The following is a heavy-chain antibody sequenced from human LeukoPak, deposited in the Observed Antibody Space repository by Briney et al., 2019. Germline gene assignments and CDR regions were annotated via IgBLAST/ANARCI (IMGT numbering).Heavy chain of an antibody. D-gene: IGHD6-19*01. J-gene: IGHJ1*01. CDR3: ALIAVAVTQIESFQH. CDR1: GGSFSGYY. CDR2: INHSGST. Sequence: SETLSLTCAVYGGSFSGYYWSWIRQPPGKGLEWIGEINHSGSTNYNPSLKSRVTISVDTSKNQFSLKLSSVTAADTAVYYCALIAVAVTQIESFQHGGQGTLVTVSS. V-gene: IGHV4-34*01.